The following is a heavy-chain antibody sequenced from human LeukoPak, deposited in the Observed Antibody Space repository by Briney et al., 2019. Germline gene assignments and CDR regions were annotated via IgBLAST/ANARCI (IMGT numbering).Heavy chain of an antibody. V-gene: IGHV4-59*08. Sequence: PSETLSLTCTVSGGSISSYYWSWIRQPPGKGLEWIGYIYYSGSTNYNPSLKSRVTISVDTSKNQFSLKLSSVTAADTAVYYCASISGWEDYWGQGTLVNVSS. CDR3: ASISGWEDY. D-gene: IGHD6-19*01. J-gene: IGHJ4*02. CDR2: IYYSGST. CDR1: GGSISSYY.